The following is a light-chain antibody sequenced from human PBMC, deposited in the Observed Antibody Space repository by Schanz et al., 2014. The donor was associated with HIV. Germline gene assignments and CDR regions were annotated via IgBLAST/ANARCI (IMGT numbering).Light chain of an antibody. CDR3: QQYGSS. CDR2: GAS. V-gene: IGKV3-20*01. CDR1: QSVSSNF. J-gene: IGKJ3*01. Sequence: EIVLTQSPGTLSLSPGERATLSCRASQSVSSNFLAWYQQKPGQAPRLLIYGASTRATAIPDRFSGSGSGTDFSLTISRLEPEDFAVYYCQQYGSSFGPGTKVDIK.